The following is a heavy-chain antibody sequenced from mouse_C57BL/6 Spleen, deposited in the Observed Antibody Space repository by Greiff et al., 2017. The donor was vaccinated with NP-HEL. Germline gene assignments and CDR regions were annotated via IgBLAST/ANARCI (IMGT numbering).Heavy chain of an antibody. CDR3: TRSPTAQANY. Sequence: QVQLQQSGAELVRPGASVTLSCKASGYTFTDYEMHWVKQTPVHGLEWIGAIDPETGGTAYNQKFKGKAILTADKSSSTAYMELRSLTSEDSAVYYCTRSPTAQANYWGQGTTLTVSS. J-gene: IGHJ2*01. D-gene: IGHD3-2*02. CDR2: IDPETGGT. V-gene: IGHV1-15*01. CDR1: GYTFTDYE.